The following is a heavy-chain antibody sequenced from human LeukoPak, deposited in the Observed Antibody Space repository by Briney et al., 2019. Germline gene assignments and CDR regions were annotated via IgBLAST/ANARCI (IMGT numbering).Heavy chain of an antibody. V-gene: IGHV1-2*02. CDR2: IYSKSGVT. D-gene: IGHD1-14*01. CDR3: ARSPGPLVDWFDP. CDR1: GYIFTDYY. Sequence: ASVKVSCKGSGYIFTDYYMHWVRQAPGQGLEWMGCIYSKSGVTSYAQKFHGRVTMTRDTSISTAYMELSRLRSDDTAVYYCARSPGPLVDWFDPWGQGTLVTVSS. J-gene: IGHJ5*02.